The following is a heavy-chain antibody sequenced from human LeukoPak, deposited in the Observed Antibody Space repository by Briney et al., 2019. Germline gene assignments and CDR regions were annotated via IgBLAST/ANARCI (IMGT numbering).Heavy chain of an antibody. D-gene: IGHD2-15*01. CDR3: ARHDSIGYYQRGMDV. J-gene: IGHJ6*02. CDR2: SYYTGTI. Sequence: RASETLSLTCAGLGGPVTGYYWSWNRLSPGKGLEWIGYSYYTGTIMYNPSLTSPVALSVDTSKNQFSLNLRPVTAADTAVYYCARHDSIGYYQRGMDVWGQGTTVIVTS. V-gene: IGHV4-59*08. CDR1: GGPVTGYY.